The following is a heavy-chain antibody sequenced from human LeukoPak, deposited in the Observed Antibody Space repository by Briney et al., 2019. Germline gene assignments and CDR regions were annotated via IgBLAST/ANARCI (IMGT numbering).Heavy chain of an antibody. J-gene: IGHJ5*02. V-gene: IGHV4-4*07. CDR1: GGSISSYY. D-gene: IGHD3-22*01. CDR2: IYTSGST. CDR3: ARDTLLLDYYDSRSSWFNP. Sequence: SETLSLTCTVSGGSISSYYWSWIRQPAGKGLEWIGRIYTSGSTNYNPSLKSRVTMSVDTSKNQFSLKLSSVTAADTAVYYCARDTLLLDYYDSRSSWFNPWGQGTLVTVSS.